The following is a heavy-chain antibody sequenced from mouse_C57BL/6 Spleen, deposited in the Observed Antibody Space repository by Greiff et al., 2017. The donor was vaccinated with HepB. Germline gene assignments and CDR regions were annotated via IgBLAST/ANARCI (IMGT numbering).Heavy chain of an antibody. CDR2: INPNNGGT. D-gene: IGHD1-1*01. J-gene: IGHJ1*03. CDR3: ARGAYYGSSYVRYFDV. V-gene: IGHV1-18*01. Sequence: VQLKESGPELVKPGASVKIPCKASGYTFTDYNMDWVKQSHGKSLEWIGDINPNNGGTIYNQKFKGKATLTVDKSSSTAYMELRSLTSEDTAVYYCARGAYYGSSYVRYFDVWGTGTTVTVSS. CDR1: GYTFTDYN.